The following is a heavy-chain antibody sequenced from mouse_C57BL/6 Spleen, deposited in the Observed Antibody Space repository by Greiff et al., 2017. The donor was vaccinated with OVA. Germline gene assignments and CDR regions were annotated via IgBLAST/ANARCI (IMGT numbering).Heavy chain of an antibody. CDR3: LYGTGGWDY. J-gene: IGHJ2*01. D-gene: IGHD2-1*01. CDR2: IYPGSGST. Sequence: QVQLQQPGAELVKPGASVKMSCKASGYTFTSYWITWVKQRPGQGLEWIGDIYPGSGSTNYNEKFKSNATLTVDTSSRTAYMQRSSLTSEDSAVYYCLYGTGGWDYWGQGTTLTVSS. V-gene: IGHV1-55*01. CDR1: GYTFTSYW.